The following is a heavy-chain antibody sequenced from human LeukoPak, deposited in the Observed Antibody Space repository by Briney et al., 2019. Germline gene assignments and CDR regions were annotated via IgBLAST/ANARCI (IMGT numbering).Heavy chain of an antibody. J-gene: IGHJ6*02. CDR1: GASISGSNYY. Sequence: PSETLSLTCTVSGASISGSNYYWSWIRQPPGKGLEWIGCIYHSGYTYYNPSLNSRLAISVDTSKNQFSLKLTSVTVADTAVYYCARLTQGWVCSSTGCSSDVWGQGTTVTVSS. CDR3: ARLTQGWVCSSTGCSSDV. V-gene: IGHV4-30-4*01. D-gene: IGHD2-2*01. CDR2: IYHSGYT.